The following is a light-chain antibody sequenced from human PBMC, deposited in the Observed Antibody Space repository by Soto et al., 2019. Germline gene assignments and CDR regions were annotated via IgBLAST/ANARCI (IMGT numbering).Light chain of an antibody. CDR3: QQYGSSPRT. J-gene: IGKJ5*01. CDR1: QSVTSSS. V-gene: IGKV3-20*01. Sequence: EIVLTQFPGTLSLSPGERATLSFSASQSVTSSSLAWYQQKVGQAPRVLIYGASNRATGIPDRFSGSGSGTDFTLTITRLEPEDFAVYYCQQYGSSPRTFGQGTRLEIK. CDR2: GAS.